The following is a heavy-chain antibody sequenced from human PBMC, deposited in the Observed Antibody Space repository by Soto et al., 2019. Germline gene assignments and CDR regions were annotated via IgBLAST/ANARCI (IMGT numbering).Heavy chain of an antibody. CDR2: IYYSGST. CDR1: GGSISSSSYY. J-gene: IGHJ6*03. D-gene: IGHD3-3*01. CDR3: AMAFGVVTPPGYMDV. Sequence: QLQLQESGPGLVKPSETLSLTCTVSGGSISSSSYYWGWIRQPPGKGLEWIGSIYYSGSTYYNPSLKSRVTISVDTSKNQFSLKLSSVTAADTAVYYCAMAFGVVTPPGYMDVWGKGTTVTVSS. V-gene: IGHV4-39*01.